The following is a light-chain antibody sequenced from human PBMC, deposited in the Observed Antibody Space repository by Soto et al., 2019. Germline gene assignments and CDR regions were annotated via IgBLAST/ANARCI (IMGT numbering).Light chain of an antibody. V-gene: IGKV2-28*01. CDR3: MQALQTPPT. CDR2: LGS. J-gene: IGKJ1*01. CDR1: QSLLLSNGYNY. Sequence: DIVMTQSPLSLPVTPGEPDSISCRSSQSLLLSNGYNYLDCYLQKSGQSPQLLIYLGSSRASGVPDRFSGGGSGTDFTLKISRVEAEDVGIYYCMQALQTPPTFGQGTKVDIK.